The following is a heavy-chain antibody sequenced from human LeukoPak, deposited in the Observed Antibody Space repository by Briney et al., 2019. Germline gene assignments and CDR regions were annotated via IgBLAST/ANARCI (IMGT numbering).Heavy chain of an antibody. D-gene: IGHD6-13*01. V-gene: IGHV4-4*07. CDR3: ARAPLVPTPPYYYYYGMDV. Sequence: SETLSLTCPVSGGSISSYYWSWLRQPAGKGLEWIGRIYTSGSTNYNPSLKSRVTMSVDTSKNQFSLKLSSVTAADTAVYYCARAPLVPTPPYYYYYGMDVWGQGTTVTVSS. CDR1: GGSISSYY. CDR2: IYTSGST. J-gene: IGHJ6*02.